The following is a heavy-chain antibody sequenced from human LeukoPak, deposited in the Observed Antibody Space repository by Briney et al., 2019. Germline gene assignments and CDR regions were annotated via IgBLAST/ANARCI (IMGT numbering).Heavy chain of an antibody. J-gene: IGHJ4*02. CDR3: ARESDRLGELSEFDY. V-gene: IGHV3-21*05. CDR2: ISSSSSYT. D-gene: IGHD3-16*02. CDR1: GFTFSSYS. Sequence: GGSLRLSCAASGFTFSSYSMNWVRQAPGKGLEWVSYISSSSSYTNYADSVKGRFTISRDNAKNSLYLQMNSLRAEDTAVYYCARESDRLGELSEFDYWGQGTLVTVSS.